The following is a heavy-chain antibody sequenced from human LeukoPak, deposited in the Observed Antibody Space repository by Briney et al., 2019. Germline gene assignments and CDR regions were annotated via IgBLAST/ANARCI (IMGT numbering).Heavy chain of an antibody. CDR3: AIDQPVAGVSNFDS. CDR2: INPNTGNP. CDR1: GYTFTRYA. Sequence: ASVNVSCKASGYTFTRYAMNWLRQAPGQGLEWMGWINPNTGNPTYAQAFTGRFVFSLDTSVSTAYLQISSLNTEDTAVYYCAIDQPVAGVSNFDSWGQGTLVTVSS. J-gene: IGHJ4*02. V-gene: IGHV7-4-1*02. D-gene: IGHD6-19*01.